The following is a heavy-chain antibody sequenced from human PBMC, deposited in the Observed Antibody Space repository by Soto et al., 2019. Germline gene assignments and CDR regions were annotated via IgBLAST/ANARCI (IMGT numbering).Heavy chain of an antibody. CDR1: GFSLSTSGVG. J-gene: IGHJ4*02. D-gene: IGHD6-19*01. CDR2: IYWNDDK. CDR3: AHRPRIAVAGAYFDY. Sequence: QITLKESGPTLVKPTQTLTLTCTFSGFSLSTSGVGVGWIRQPPGKALEWLALIYWNDDKRYSPSLKSRLTITKDTSKKQVVLTMTNMDPVDTATYYCAHRPRIAVAGAYFDYWGQGTLVTVSS. V-gene: IGHV2-5*01.